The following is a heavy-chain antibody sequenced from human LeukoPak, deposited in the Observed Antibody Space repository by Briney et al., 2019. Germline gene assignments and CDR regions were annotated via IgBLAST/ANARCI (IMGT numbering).Heavy chain of an antibody. CDR3: ARMGGGFYYYDSSGYFYY. V-gene: IGHV4-59*08. D-gene: IGHD3-22*01. Sequence: SETLSLTCTVSGGSISSYYWSWIRQPPGKGLEWIGYIYYSGSTNYNPSLESRVTISVDTSKNQFSLKLSSVTAADTAVYYCARMGGGFYYYDSSGYFYYWGQGTLVTVSS. CDR2: IYYSGST. CDR1: GGSISSYY. J-gene: IGHJ4*02.